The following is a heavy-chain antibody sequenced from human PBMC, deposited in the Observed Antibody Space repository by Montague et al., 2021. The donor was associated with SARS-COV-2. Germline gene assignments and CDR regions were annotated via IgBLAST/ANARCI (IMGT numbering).Heavy chain of an antibody. V-gene: IGHV4-61*02. D-gene: IGHD5-12*01. Sequence: TLSLTCTVSGGSISSGSYYWSWIRQPAGKGLEWIGRIYTSGTTYYNLSLKSRVTISVDTSKNQFSLKLTSVTAADTAVYYCARPHSGSWAHLDNWGQGSLVTVSS. J-gene: IGHJ4*02. CDR2: IYTSGTT. CDR1: GGSISSGSYY. CDR3: ARPHSGSWAHLDN.